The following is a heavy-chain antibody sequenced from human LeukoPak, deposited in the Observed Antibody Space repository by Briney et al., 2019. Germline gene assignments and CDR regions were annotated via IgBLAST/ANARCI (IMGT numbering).Heavy chain of an antibody. Sequence: SETLSLTCSVSGDSISSYYWSWIRQPPGKGLEWIGYIYYTGSTSYNPSLKSRVTMSLDASKNQFSLELNSVTPADTAVYYCARGGNYWPQWWFDPWGRGTLVSVSS. CDR3: ARGGNYWPQWWFDP. D-gene: IGHD1-26*01. CDR1: GDSISSYY. V-gene: IGHV4-59*01. CDR2: IYYTGST. J-gene: IGHJ5*02.